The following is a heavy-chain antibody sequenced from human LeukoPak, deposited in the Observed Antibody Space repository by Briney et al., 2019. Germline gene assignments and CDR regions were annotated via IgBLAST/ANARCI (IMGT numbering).Heavy chain of an antibody. CDR1: GGSISSYY. J-gene: IGHJ2*01. D-gene: IGHD6-19*01. CDR3: AIDPTYSSGWRSYWYFDL. CDR2: IYTSGST. Sequence: PSETLSLICTVSGGSISSYYWSWIRQPAGKGLEWIGRIYTSGSTNYNPSLKSRVTMSVDTSKNQFSLKLSSVTAADTAVYYCAIDPTYSSGWRSYWYFDLWGRGTLVTVSS. V-gene: IGHV4-4*07.